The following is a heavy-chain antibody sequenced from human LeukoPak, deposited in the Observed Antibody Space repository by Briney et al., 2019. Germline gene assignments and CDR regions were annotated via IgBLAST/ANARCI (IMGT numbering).Heavy chain of an antibody. V-gene: IGHV3-33*08. J-gene: IGHJ5*02. CDR3: ARGDYVWGSYRPNWFDP. Sequence: GGSLRLSCAASGFTFSSYAMSWVRQAPGKGLEWVAVIWYDGSNKYYADSVKGRFTISRDNSKNTLYLQMNSLRAEDTAVYYCARGDYVWGSYRPNWFDPWGQGTLVTVSS. CDR1: GFTFSSYA. CDR2: IWYDGSNK. D-gene: IGHD3-16*02.